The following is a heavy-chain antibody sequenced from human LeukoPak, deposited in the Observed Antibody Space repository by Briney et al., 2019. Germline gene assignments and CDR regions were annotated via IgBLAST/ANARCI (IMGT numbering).Heavy chain of an antibody. CDR2: ISGSGGST. J-gene: IGHJ4*02. D-gene: IGHD6-19*01. V-gene: IGHV3-23*01. CDR1: GFTFSSYA. Sequence: PGGSLRLSCAASGFTFSSYAMSWVRQAPGKGLEWVSAISGSGGSTYYADSMKGRFTISRDNSKNTLYLQMNSLRAEDTAVYYCAKGTRSGWYRSPFDYWGQGTLVTVSS. CDR3: AKGTRSGWYRSPFDY.